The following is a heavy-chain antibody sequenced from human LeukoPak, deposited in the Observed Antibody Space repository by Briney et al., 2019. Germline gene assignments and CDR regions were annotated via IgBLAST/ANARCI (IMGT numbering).Heavy chain of an antibody. D-gene: IGHD3-22*01. CDR3: ARGYSERSGYYSFDY. Sequence: ASVKVSCKASGGTFSAYAISWVRQAPGQGLEWMGRIFSNSGGTNYAQNFQGRVTMTRDTSISTAYMELNSLRSDDTAVYYCARGYSERSGYYSFDYWGQGTLVTVSS. V-gene: IGHV1-2*06. CDR2: IFSNSGGT. J-gene: IGHJ4*02. CDR1: GGTFSAYA.